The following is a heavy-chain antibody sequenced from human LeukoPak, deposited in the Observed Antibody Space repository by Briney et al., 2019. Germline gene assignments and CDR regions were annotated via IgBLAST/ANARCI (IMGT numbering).Heavy chain of an antibody. Sequence: AGGSLRLSCSASGLTFSSYALNWVRQAPGKGLEWISYITSSGRTTNYADAVRGRFTISRDSAKNSLFLQMNSLRVDDTAVYYCARESAYCSGVSCFFDYWGQGALVTVSS. CDR3: ARESAYCSGVSCFFDY. CDR2: ITSSGRTT. V-gene: IGHV3-48*03. D-gene: IGHD2-15*01. CDR1: GLTFSSYA. J-gene: IGHJ4*02.